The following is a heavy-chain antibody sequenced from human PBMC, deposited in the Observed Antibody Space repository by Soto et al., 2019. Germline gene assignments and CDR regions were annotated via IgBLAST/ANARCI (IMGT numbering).Heavy chain of an antibody. CDR1: GGSISSSSYY. CDR3: ARRGLRYFDWLVSNWFDP. D-gene: IGHD3-9*01. CDR2: IYYSGST. J-gene: IGHJ5*02. Sequence: KPSETLSLTCTVSGGSISSSSYYWGWIRQPPGKGLEWIGSIYYSGSTYYNPSLKSRVTISVDTSKNQFSLKLSSVTAADTAVYYCARRGLRYFDWLVSNWFDPWGQGTLVTVSS. V-gene: IGHV4-39*01.